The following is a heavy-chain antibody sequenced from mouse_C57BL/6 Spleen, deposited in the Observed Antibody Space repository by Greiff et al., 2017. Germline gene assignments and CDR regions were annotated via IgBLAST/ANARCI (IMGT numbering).Heavy chain of an antibody. CDR2: IDPENGDP. V-gene: IGHV14-4*01. J-gene: IGHJ2*01. CDR3: TLISWKGY. Sequence: VQLQQSGAALVRPGASVKLSCTASGFNIKDDYRHWVKQRPEQGLEWIGWIDPENGDPEYAAKFQGKATITADTSSNTAYLQLSSLTSEHTAVYYCTLISWKGYWGQGTTLTVSS. CDR1: GFNIKDDY.